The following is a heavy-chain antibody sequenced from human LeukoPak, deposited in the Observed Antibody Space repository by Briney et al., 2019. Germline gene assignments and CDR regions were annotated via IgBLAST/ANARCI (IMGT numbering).Heavy chain of an antibody. CDR3: ARQDDFWSGYQNAFDI. Sequence: GESLKISCKGSGYSFTTYWIGWVRQMPGKGLEWMGVIYPGDSDTRYSPSFQGQVTISADKSIRTAYLQWSSLRASDTAMYYCARQDDFWSGYQNAFDIWGQGTVVTVSS. CDR1: GYSFTTYW. V-gene: IGHV5-51*01. CDR2: IYPGDSDT. D-gene: IGHD3-3*01. J-gene: IGHJ3*02.